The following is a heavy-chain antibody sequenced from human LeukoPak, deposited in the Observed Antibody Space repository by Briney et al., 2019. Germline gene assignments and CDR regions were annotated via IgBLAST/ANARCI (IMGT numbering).Heavy chain of an antibody. Sequence: ASVKVSCKASGYSFTSYALNWVRQAPGQGLEWMGWIDLNTGNPTSAQGFTGRFVFSLDTSVSTAYLQISSLKSEDSAVYYCARAYQPLGGLSFPDYWGQGTLVTVSS. V-gene: IGHV7-4-1*02. J-gene: IGHJ4*02. CDR1: GYSFTSYA. CDR3: ARAYQPLGGLSFPDY. D-gene: IGHD3-16*02. CDR2: IDLNTGNP.